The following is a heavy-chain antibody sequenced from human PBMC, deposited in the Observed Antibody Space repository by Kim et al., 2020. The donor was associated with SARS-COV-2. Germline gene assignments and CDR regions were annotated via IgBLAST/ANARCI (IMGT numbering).Heavy chain of an antibody. Sequence: AASGKGRFTISRDKAKNTLYLQMNSLRAEDTAVYYCARGQDYYDSSGYIWGQGTMVTVSS. V-gene: IGHV3-74*01. CDR3: ARGQDYYDSSGYI. D-gene: IGHD3-22*01. J-gene: IGHJ3*02.